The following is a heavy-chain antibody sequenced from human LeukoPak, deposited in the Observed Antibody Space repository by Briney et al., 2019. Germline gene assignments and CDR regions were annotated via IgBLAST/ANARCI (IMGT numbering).Heavy chain of an antibody. Sequence: PGGSLRLSCAASGFTFSNAWMSWVRQAPGKGLEWVGRIKSKTDGGTTDYAAPVKGRFTISRDNSKNTLYLQMNSLRAEDTAVYYCAKSRFRITIFVDYWGQGTLVTVSS. V-gene: IGHV3-15*01. D-gene: IGHD3-3*01. CDR1: GFTFSNAW. CDR3: AKSRFRITIFVDY. J-gene: IGHJ4*02. CDR2: IKSKTDGGTT.